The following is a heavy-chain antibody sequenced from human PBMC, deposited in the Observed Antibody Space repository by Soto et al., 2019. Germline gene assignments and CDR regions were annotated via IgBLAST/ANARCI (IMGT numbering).Heavy chain of an antibody. J-gene: IGHJ5*02. D-gene: IGHD3-10*01. V-gene: IGHV1-2*02. CDR2: INPNNGGT. CDR3: ARDRRLITTSRYYFDP. Sequence: ASVKVSCKTSGYMFTNYYIHWVRRAPGQGLEWMGWINPNNGGTKYAQKFEGRVTMTRVTSITTVYMEVTSLTPDDTAVYYCARDRRLITTSRYYFDPWGQGTQVTVSS. CDR1: GYMFTNYY.